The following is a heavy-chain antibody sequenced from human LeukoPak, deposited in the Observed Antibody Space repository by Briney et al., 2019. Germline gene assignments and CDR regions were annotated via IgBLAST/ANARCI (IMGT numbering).Heavy chain of an antibody. CDR1: GFAFSSYA. J-gene: IGHJ4*02. CDR2: ISGRGDGT. V-gene: IGHV3-23*01. CDR3: VEGCSSIGCYTSEC. D-gene: IGHD2-2*01. Sequence: GGSLRLSCAASGFAFSSYAMTWVRQAPGKGLEWVSVISGRGDGTHYADSVKGRFSISRDNSKNTMYLQMNSLRVEDTALYYCVEGCSSIGCYTSECWGQGTLVTVSS.